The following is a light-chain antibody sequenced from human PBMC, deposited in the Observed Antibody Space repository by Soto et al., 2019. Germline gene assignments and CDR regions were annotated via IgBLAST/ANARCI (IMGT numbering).Light chain of an antibody. CDR3: LQHNTYPFT. CDR1: QGIRND. V-gene: IGKV1-17*01. J-gene: IGKJ3*01. Sequence: DIQMTQSPSSLSASVGDRVTITCRASQGIRNDLAWYQQKPGKAPKRLIYGASSLQSGVPSRFSGSRSGTEFTLTISSLQPEDFATYYCLQHNTYPFTFGPGTKVDIK. CDR2: GAS.